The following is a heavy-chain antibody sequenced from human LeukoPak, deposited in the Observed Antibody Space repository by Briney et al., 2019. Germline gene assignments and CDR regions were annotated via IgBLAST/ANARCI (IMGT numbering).Heavy chain of an antibody. V-gene: IGHV3-74*01. CDR3: ARDFDY. CDR2: INSDGSSS. J-gene: IGHJ4*02. Sequence: SGGSLRLSCAAYGFTFSNYWMHWVRHAPGKGRVGVSRINSDGSSSTYADSGKGRFTISSDNAIHPLYLQMNSLRAEHASVSYCARDFDYWGQGTLVTVSS. CDR1: GFTFSNYW.